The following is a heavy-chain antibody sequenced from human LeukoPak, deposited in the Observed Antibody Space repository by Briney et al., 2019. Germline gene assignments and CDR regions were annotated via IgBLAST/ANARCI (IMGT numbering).Heavy chain of an antibody. CDR1: RFTFSSYG. Sequence: GGSLRLSCAASRFTFSSYGMHWVRQAPGKVLEWVAYIQYDGSNAQYADSVKGRFSISRDSSKNILYLQMNSLRAEGTAVYYCAKDRCSNGVGCYYYYMDVWGKGTTVTISS. CDR3: AKDRCSNGVGCYYYYMDV. D-gene: IGHD2-8*01. J-gene: IGHJ6*03. CDR2: IQYDGSNA. V-gene: IGHV3-30*02.